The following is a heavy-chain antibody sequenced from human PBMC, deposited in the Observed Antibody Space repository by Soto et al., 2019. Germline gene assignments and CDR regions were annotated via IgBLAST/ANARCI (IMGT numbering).Heavy chain of an antibody. D-gene: IGHD3-16*02. CDR3: ARAPRSWGSYRYTGFDY. V-gene: IGHV3-48*01. CDR1: GFTFSSYS. J-gene: IGHJ4*02. Sequence: GGSLRLSCAASGFTFSSYSMNWVRQAPGKGLEWVSYISSSSSTIYYADSVKGRFTISRDNAKNSLYLQMNSLRAEDTAVYYCARAPRSWGSYRYTGFDYWGQGTLVTVSS. CDR2: ISSSSSTI.